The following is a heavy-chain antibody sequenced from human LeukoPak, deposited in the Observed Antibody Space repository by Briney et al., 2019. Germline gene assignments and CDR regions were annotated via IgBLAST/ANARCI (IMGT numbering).Heavy chain of an antibody. CDR1: GGSFSGYY. J-gene: IGHJ3*02. CDR3: ARGKGFDAFDI. Sequence: SETLSLTCAVYGGSFSGYYWSWIRQPPGKGLEWIGEVNHSGSTNYNPSLKSRVTISVDTSKNQFSLKLSSVTAADTAVYYCARGKGFDAFDIWGQGTMVTVSS. CDR2: VNHSGST. V-gene: IGHV4-34*01.